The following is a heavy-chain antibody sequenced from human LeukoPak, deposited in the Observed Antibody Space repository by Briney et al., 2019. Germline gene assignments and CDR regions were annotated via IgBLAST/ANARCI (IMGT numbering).Heavy chain of an antibody. CDR2: IKQDGSEK. J-gene: IGHJ6*02. D-gene: IGHD2-15*01. CDR1: GFTFSSYW. V-gene: IGHV3-7*01. CDR3: ARTAGYCSGGSCYEGYGMDV. Sequence: GGSLRLSCAASGFTFSSYWMSWVRQAPGKGLEWVANIKQDGSEKYYVDSVRGRFTISRDNAKNSLYLQMNSLRAEDTAVYYCARTAGYCSGGSCYEGYGMDVWGQGTTVTVSS.